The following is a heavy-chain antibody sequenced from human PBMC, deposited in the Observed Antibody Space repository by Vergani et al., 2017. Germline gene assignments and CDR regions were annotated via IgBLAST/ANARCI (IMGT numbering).Heavy chain of an antibody. CDR2: ISGSGGST. CDR1: GFTFSSYA. J-gene: IGHJ4*02. D-gene: IGHD6-13*01. Sequence: EVQLLESGGGLVQPGGSLRLSCAAPGFTFSSYAMSWVRQAPGKGLEWVSAISGSGGSTYYADSVKGRFTISRDNSKNTLYLQMNSLRAEDTAVYYCARERYSREGYFDYWGQGTLVTVSS. CDR3: ARERYSREGYFDY. V-gene: IGHV3-23*01.